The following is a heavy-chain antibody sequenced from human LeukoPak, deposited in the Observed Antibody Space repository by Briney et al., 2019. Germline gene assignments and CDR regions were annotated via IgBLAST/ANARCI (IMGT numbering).Heavy chain of an antibody. CDR1: AFTFSSSG. V-gene: IGHV3-30*02. CDR3: AKDQGYDDSSGYQYFFDS. Sequence: GGSLRLSCAASAFTFSSSGMHWVRHAPDKGLEWVAFIRYDESNQYYADSVKGRFTISRDNAKNTLFLQMNNLRAEDTAFYYCAKDQGYDDSSGYQYFFDSWGQGTLVTVSS. D-gene: IGHD3-22*01. J-gene: IGHJ4*02. CDR2: IRYDESNQ.